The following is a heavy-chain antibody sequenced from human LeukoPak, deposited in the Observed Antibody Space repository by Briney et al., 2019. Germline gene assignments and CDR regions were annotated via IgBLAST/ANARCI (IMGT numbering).Heavy chain of an antibody. CDR3: ARRMGPTVVPIVQKMYYYYYGMDV. CDR2: ISYDGSNK. Sequence: GGSLRLSCAASGFTFSSYAMHWVRQAPGKGLEWVAVISYDGSNKYYADSVKGRFTISRDNSKHTLYLQMNSQRAEDTAVYYCARRMGPTVVPIVQKMYYYYYGMDVWGQGTTVTVSS. D-gene: IGHD4-23*01. CDR1: GFTFSSYA. J-gene: IGHJ6*02. V-gene: IGHV3-30*04.